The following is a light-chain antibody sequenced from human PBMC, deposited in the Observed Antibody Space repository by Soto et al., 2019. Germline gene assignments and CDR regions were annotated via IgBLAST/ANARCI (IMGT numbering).Light chain of an antibody. J-gene: IGKJ1*01. Sequence: EIVLTQSPATLSLSPGERATLSCRASQSVSSSYLAWYQQKPGQAPSLLIYGASTRATGTPARFSGSGSGTEFTLTISSLQSEDFAVYYCQQYAYAPWTFGQGTKVDIK. CDR1: QSVSSSY. V-gene: IGKV3D-7*01. CDR3: QQYAYAPWT. CDR2: GAS.